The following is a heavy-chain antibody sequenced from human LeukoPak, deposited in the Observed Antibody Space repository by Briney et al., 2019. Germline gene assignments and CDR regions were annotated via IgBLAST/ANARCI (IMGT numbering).Heavy chain of an antibody. J-gene: IGHJ4*01. D-gene: IGHD5-18*01. Sequence: GGSLRLSCAVSGFTFSDSSMTWVRQAPGKGPEWVAKMHEDGGENHYVDSVKGRFTISRDNAKNSLYLQMNSVRAEDTAVYYCATGGDLGGYFPYWGHGTLITVTS. CDR2: MHEDGGEN. CDR3: ATGGDLGGYFPY. V-gene: IGHV3-7*01. CDR1: GFTFSDSS.